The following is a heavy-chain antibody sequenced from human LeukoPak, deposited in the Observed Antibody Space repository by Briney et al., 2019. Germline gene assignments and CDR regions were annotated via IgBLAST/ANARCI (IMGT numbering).Heavy chain of an antibody. V-gene: IGHV1-2*02. CDR2: INPNSGRT. J-gene: IGHJ4*02. Sequence: ASEKVSCKASGYTFTGYYMHWVRQAPAQGLEWMGWINPNSGRTNYAQKFQGRITMTRETSISTASMHLSRLGSDYAAVYYCARDPIAAAGEGWRQRTLVTVSS. CDR3: ARDPIAAAGEG. CDR1: GYTFTGYY. D-gene: IGHD6-13*01.